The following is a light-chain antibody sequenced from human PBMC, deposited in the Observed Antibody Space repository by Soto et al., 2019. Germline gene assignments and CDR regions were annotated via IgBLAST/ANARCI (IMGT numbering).Light chain of an antibody. CDR2: GAS. J-gene: IGKJ3*01. V-gene: IGKV3-20*01. Sequence: PGERATLSCRASESISIHYIAWYQHKPGQAPRLLIFGASTRATGIPDRFSGSWSGTDFTLTISRLEPEDFAMYYCQNFGDSPFTFGPGTKVDIK. CDR1: ESISIHY. CDR3: QNFGDSPFT.